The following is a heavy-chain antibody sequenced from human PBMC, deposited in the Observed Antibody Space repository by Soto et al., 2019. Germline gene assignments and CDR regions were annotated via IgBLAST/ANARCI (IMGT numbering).Heavy chain of an antibody. CDR2: INHSGST. D-gene: IGHD3-3*01. CDR3: ARGHPRYYDFWSGYHANWFDP. CDR1: GGSFSGYY. J-gene: IGHJ5*02. V-gene: IGHV4-34*01. Sequence: PSETRSLTCAVYGGSFSGYYWSWIRQPPGKGLEWIGEINHSGSTNYNPSLKSRVTISVDTSKNQFSLKLSSVTAADTAVYYCARGHPRYYDFWSGYHANWFDPWGQGTLVTVSS.